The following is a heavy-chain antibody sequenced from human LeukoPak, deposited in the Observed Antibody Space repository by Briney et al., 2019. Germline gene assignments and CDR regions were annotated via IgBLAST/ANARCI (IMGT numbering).Heavy chain of an antibody. V-gene: IGHV3-30-3*01. J-gene: IGHJ4*02. D-gene: IGHD2-2*01. Sequence: PGRSLRLSCAASGFTFSSYAMHWVRQAPGKGLEWVAVISYDGSNKYYADSVKGRFTISRDNSKNTLYLQMNSLRAEDTAVYYCAKGTGQVVPAAISSARDPLWWGQGTLVTVSS. CDR1: GFTFSSYA. CDR3: AKGTGQVVPAAISSARDPLW. CDR2: ISYDGSNK.